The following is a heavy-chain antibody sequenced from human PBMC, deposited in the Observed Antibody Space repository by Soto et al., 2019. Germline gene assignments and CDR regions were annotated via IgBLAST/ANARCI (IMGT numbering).Heavy chain of an antibody. CDR1: GFTFSSYA. CDR2: ISGSGGST. J-gene: IGHJ4*02. V-gene: IGHV3-23*01. Sequence: EVQLLESGGGLVQPGGSLRLSCAASGFTFSSYAMSWVRQAPGKGLEWVSAISGSGGSTYYADSVKGRFTISRDNSKNALYLQMNSLRAEDTAVYYCAKVPMIVVVPKPDYWGQGTLVTVSS. CDR3: AKVPMIVVVPKPDY. D-gene: IGHD3-22*01.